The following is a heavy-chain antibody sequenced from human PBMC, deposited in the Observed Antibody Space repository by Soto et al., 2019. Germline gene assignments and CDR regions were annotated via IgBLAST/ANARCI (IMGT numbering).Heavy chain of an antibody. J-gene: IGHJ6*02. V-gene: IGHV3-64D*06. Sequence: PGGSLRLSCSASGFTFSSYAMHWVRQAPGKGLEYVSAISSNGGSTYYADSVKGRFTISRDNSKNTLYLQMSSLRAEDTAVYYCVKDSTYDYYGRSGTRRQSYYYYGMDVWGQGTTVTVSS. D-gene: IGHD3-22*01. CDR2: ISSNGGST. CDR1: GFTFSSYA. CDR3: VKDSTYDYYGRSGTRRQSYYYYGMDV.